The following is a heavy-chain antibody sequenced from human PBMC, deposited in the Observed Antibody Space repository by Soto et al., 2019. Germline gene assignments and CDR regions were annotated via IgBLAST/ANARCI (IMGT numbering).Heavy chain of an antibody. CDR2: IYYSGST. D-gene: IGHD3-10*01. V-gene: IGHV4-59*01. J-gene: IGHJ5*02. CDR3: ASAGSFGGSRSYYSRWFDP. Sequence: SETVSLTCTVSGGCMSSYYWCWIRQPPGKGLERIGYIYYSGSTNYNPSLKSRVTISVDTSKNQFSLKLSSVTAADTAVYYCASAGSFGGSRSYYSRWFDPWGQGNLVTVSS. CDR1: GGCMSSYY.